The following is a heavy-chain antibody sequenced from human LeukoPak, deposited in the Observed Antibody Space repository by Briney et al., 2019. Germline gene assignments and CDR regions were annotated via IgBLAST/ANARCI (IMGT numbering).Heavy chain of an antibody. Sequence: GGSLRLSCAASGFTFSSYWMHWVRHAPGKGLVWVSRINSDGSSTSYADSVKGRFTISRDNAKDTLYLQMNSLRAEDTAVYYCARWPLGVHGFGESRNYFDYWGQGTLVTVSS. V-gene: IGHV3-74*01. CDR3: ARWPLGVHGFGESRNYFDY. CDR2: INSDGSST. J-gene: IGHJ4*02. CDR1: GFTFSSYW. D-gene: IGHD3-10*01.